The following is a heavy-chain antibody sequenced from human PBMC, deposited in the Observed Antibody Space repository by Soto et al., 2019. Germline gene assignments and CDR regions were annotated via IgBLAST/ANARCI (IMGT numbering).Heavy chain of an antibody. CDR3: ARGNGPLLWWHGNWFDP. J-gene: IGHJ5*02. V-gene: IGHV4-59*01. CDR1: GGSISSYY. CDR2: IYYSGST. Sequence: PSETLSLTCTVSGGSISSYYWSWIRQPPGKGLEWIGYIYYSGSTNYNPSLKSRVTISVDTSKNQLSLKLSSVTAADTAVYYCARGNGPLLWWHGNWFDPWGQGTLVTVSS. D-gene: IGHD2-21*01.